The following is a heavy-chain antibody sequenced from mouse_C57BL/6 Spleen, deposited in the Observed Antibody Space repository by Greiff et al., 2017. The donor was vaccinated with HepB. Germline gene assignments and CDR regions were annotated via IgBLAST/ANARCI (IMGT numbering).Heavy chain of an antibody. CDR3: ARHEEAGDYDGAWFAY. D-gene: IGHD2-4*01. J-gene: IGHJ3*01. Sequence: QVHVKQSGAELVKPGASVKLSCKASGYTFTEYTIHWVKQRSGQGLEWIGWFYPGSGSIKYNEKFKDKATLTADKSSSTVYMELSRLTSEDSAVYFCARHEEAGDYDGAWFAYWGQGTLVTVSA. CDR1: GYTFTEYT. V-gene: IGHV1-62-2*01. CDR2: FYPGSGSI.